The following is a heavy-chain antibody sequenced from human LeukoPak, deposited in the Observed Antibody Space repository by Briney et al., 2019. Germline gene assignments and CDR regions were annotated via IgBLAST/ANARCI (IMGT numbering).Heavy chain of an antibody. D-gene: IGHD2-2*01. Sequence: GASVKVSCKASGYTFTNYDINWVRQATGQGLEWMGWMNPNSGNTGYAQKFQGRVTITRNPSISTAYMEMSSLGYEDTAVYYCARALGPAGYRWWFDPWGQGTLVTVSS. V-gene: IGHV1-8*03. CDR2: MNPNSGNT. CDR1: GYTFTNYD. CDR3: ARALGPAGYRWWFDP. J-gene: IGHJ5*02.